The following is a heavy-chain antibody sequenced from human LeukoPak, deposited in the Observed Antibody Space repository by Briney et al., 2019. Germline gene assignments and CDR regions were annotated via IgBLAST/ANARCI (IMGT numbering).Heavy chain of an antibody. CDR1: GDSVSSISVA. J-gene: IGHJ6*02. CDR3: ALARSEYHYGMDV. CDR2: TYYRSKWYY. V-gene: IGHV6-1*01. Sequence: SQTLSLTCAISGDSVSSISVAWNWIRQSPSRGLEWLGRTYYRSKWYYEYAISVKSRINISPDTSKNQFSLQLTSVTPEDTAVYYCALARSEYHYGMDVWGQGTTVTVSS.